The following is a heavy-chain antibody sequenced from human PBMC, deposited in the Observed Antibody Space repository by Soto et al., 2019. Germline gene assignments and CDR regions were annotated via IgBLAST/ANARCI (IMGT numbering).Heavy chain of an antibody. V-gene: IGHV4-34*01. CDR1: GGSFSGYY. CDR2: INHSGST. D-gene: IGHD3-22*01. CDR3: ARSHSSGYYY. J-gene: IGHJ4*02. Sequence: SETLSLTCAVYGGSFSGYYWSWIRQPPGKGLEWIGEINHSGSTNYNPSLKSRVTISVDTSKNQFSLKLSSVTAADTAVYYCARSHSSGYYYWGQGTMVTVSS.